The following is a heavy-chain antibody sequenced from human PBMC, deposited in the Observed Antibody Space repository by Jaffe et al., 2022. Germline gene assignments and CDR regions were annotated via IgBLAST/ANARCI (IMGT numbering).Heavy chain of an antibody. Sequence: EVQLVESGGGLVQPGRSLRLSCAASGFTFDDYAMHWVRQAPGKGLEWVSGISWNSGSIGYADSVKGRFTISRDNAKNSLYLQMNSLRAEDTALYYCAKDMATAVDAFDIWGQGTMVTVSS. CDR2: ISWNSGSI. J-gene: IGHJ3*02. D-gene: IGHD6-13*01. V-gene: IGHV3-9*01. CDR3: AKDMATAVDAFDI. CDR1: GFTFDDYA.